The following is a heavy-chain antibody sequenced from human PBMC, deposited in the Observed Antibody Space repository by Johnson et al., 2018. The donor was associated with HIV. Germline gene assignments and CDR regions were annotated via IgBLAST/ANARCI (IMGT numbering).Heavy chain of an antibody. J-gene: IGHJ3*02. Sequence: EVQLVESGGGLVQPGGSLRLSCAASGFTFSSYAMSWVRQAPGKGLEWVSAISGSGGATYYADSVKGRFTISRDNAKNSLYLQMNSLRAEDTALYYCARGEGYEYDAFDIWGQGTMVTVSS. CDR2: ISGSGGAT. CDR1: GFTFSSYA. D-gene: IGHD5-12*01. V-gene: IGHV3-23*04. CDR3: ARGEGYEYDAFDI.